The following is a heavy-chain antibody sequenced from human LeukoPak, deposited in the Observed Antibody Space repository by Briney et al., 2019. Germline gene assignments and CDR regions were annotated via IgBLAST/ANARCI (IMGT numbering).Heavy chain of an antibody. D-gene: IGHD3-10*01. CDR2: INHSGST. J-gene: IGHJ3*02. CDR3: ARGPYYYGSGSYSSAAFDI. V-gene: IGHV4-34*01. Sequence: SETLSLTCAVYGGSFSGYYWSWIRQPPGKGLEWIGEINHSGSTNYNPSLKSRVTISVDTSKNQFSLKLSSATAADTAVYYCARGPYYYGSGSYSSAAFDIWGQGTMVTVSS. CDR1: GGSFSGYY.